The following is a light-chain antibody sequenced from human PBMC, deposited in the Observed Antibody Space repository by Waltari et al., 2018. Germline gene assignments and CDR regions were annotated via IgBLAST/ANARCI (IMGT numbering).Light chain of an antibody. CDR2: QDT. V-gene: IGLV3-1*01. CDR1: NLGDNY. CDR3: QAWDSRNVV. J-gene: IGLJ2*01. Sequence: SYELSQPPSVSVSPGQTALVTCSGHNLGDNYVSWFQQRPGQSPVLVIYQDTERPSGIPERFSGSNSANTATLSISGTQAMDQADYYCQAWDSRNVVFGGGTKLIVL.